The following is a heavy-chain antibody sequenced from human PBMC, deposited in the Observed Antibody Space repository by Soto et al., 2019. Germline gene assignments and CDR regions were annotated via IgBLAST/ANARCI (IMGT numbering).Heavy chain of an antibody. J-gene: IGHJ4*02. CDR1: GGSISSGGYY. CDR2: IYYSGST. V-gene: IGHV4-31*03. Sequence: PSETLSLTCTVSGGSISSGGYYWSWIRQHPGKGLEWIGYIYYSGSTYYNPSLKSRVTISVDTSKNQFSLKLSSVTAEDTALYHCAKVSPEINWNDFDYWGQGTPVTVSS. D-gene: IGHD1-1*01. CDR3: AKVSPEINWNDFDY.